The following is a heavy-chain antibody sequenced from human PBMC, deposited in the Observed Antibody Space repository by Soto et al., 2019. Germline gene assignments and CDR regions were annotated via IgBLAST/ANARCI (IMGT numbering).Heavy chain of an antibody. J-gene: IGHJ5*02. CDR2: IYYRGST. V-gene: IGHV4-31*03. CDR1: GGSISSGGYY. CDR3: ARSVFP. Sequence: QVQLQESGPGLVKPSQTLSLTCTVSGGSISSGGYYWNRIRQHPGKGLEWIGYIYYRGSTYYNPSRKSRVSISVDTSKNHFSLKLTSVTAADTAVYYCARSVFPWGRGTLVTVSS.